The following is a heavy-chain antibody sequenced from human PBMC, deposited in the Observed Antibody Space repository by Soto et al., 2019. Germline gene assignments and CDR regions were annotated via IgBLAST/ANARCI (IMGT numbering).Heavy chain of an antibody. V-gene: IGHV3-73*02. J-gene: IGHJ4*02. CDR2: IRSKPNNYST. CDR3: LSVNTLITFSHY. CDR1: GFTFSGSA. D-gene: IGHD3-16*01. Sequence: EVQLVESGGGLVQPGGSLKLSCAACGFTFSGSAMHWVRQASGKELEWVGGIRSKPNNYSTEYGASVKGRFAISRDDPRNTAYPQISSLKTEDTAVYYCLSVNTLITFSHYWGRRTLVTVSS.